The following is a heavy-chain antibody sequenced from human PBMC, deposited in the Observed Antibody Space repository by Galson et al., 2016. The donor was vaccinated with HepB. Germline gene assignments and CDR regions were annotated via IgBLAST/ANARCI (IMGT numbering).Heavy chain of an antibody. D-gene: IGHD1-1*01. CDR2: IFHSGST. V-gene: IGHV4-61*01. CDR3: ARTSERGATGTTVWDC. J-gene: IGHJ4*02. CDR1: GDSVTTDSYY. Sequence: SETLSLTCAVSGDSVTTDSYYWSWIRQPPGKGLEWIGYIFHSGSTHYNPSLQSRLTISLDTSNNQFSLKLNSVTAADTAVYYCARTSERGATGTTVWDCWGQGILVTVSS.